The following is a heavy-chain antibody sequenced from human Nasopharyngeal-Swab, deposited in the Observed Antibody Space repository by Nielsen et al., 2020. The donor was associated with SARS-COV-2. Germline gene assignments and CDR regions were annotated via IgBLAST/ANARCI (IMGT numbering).Heavy chain of an antibody. D-gene: IGHD4-17*01. V-gene: IGHV3-7*01. CDR3: ARGDDYGYYFDY. CDR1: GITFSRYW. Sequence: ETLSLTCAASGITFSRYWMSWVRQAPGKGLEWVANIKQDGSEKYYVDSVKGRFTISRDNAKNSLYLQMNSLRAEDTAVYYCARGDDYGYYFDYWGQGTLVTVSS. J-gene: IGHJ4*02. CDR2: IKQDGSEK.